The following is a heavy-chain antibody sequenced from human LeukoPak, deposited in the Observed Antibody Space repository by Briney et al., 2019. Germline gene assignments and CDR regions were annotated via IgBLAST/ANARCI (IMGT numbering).Heavy chain of an antibody. V-gene: IGHV2-5*02. CDR1: GFSLSATGVG. CDR2: IYWDDDK. Sequence: ESGLTLVKPTQTLTLTCTFSGFSLSATGVGVGWIRQPPGKALEWLALIYWDDDKRYSPSLRSTLTITKDTSKNQVVLTMTNMDPVDTATYYCAHNIVGGYNYGGPSDAFDIWGQGTVDTVSS. CDR3: AHNIVGGYNYGGPSDAFDI. J-gene: IGHJ3*02. D-gene: IGHD5-18*01.